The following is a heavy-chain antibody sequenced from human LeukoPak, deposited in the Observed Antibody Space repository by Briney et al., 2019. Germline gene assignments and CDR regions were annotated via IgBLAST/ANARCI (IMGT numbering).Heavy chain of an antibody. Sequence: GGSLRLSCAASGFTFSSYAMCWVRQAPGKGVEGVSAISTSGDRTYHADSVKGRFTISRDSSKNTLYMQMNSLRAGETAVYYYAKDYLGSSYAFDVWGEGTMVTVSS. CDR3: AKDYLGSSYAFDV. CDR1: GFTFSSYA. D-gene: IGHD6-13*01. J-gene: IGHJ3*01. CDR2: ISTSGDRT. V-gene: IGHV3-23*01.